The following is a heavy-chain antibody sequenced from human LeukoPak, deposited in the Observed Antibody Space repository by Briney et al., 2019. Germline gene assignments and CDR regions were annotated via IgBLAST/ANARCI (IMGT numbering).Heavy chain of an antibody. D-gene: IGHD3-9*01. CDR2: INHSGST. CDR1: GGSFCGYY. CDR3: ARGATYYDILTGYYYRYSYFDY. J-gene: IGHJ4*02. Sequence: KPSETLSLTCAVYGGSFCGYYWSCIRQPPGKALEWIGEINHSGSTNYTPSLKSRVTISVDTSKNQFSLKLSSVTAADTAVYYCARGATYYDILTGYYYRYSYFDYWGQGTLVTVSS. V-gene: IGHV4-34*01.